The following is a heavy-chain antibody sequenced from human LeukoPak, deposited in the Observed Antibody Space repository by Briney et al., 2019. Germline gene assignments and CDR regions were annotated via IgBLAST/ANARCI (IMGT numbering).Heavy chain of an antibody. CDR2: IDPSDSYT. CDR1: GYTFTNHW. V-gene: IGHV5-10-1*01. CDR3: ARAPDSDSGYDYFDY. J-gene: IGHJ4*02. Sequence: PGESLRISCKGSGYTFTNHWISWVRQIPGKCLEWMGKIDPSDSYTNYSPSFQGHVTISADKSISTAYLQWSSLKASDTAMYYCARAPDSDSGYDYFDYWGQGTLVTVSS. D-gene: IGHD5-12*01.